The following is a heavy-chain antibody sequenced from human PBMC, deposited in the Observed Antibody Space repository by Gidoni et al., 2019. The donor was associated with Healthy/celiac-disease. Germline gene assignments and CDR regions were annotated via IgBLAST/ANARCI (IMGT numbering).Heavy chain of an antibody. CDR1: GFTFSSYA. V-gene: IGHV3-23*01. Sequence: EVQLLESGGGLVQPGGSLRLSCAASGFTFSSYAMSWVRQAPGKGLEWVSGISGSGGSTYYADSGKGRFTISRDNSKNTLYLQMNSLRAEDTAVYYCAKGNVLLWFGELSDYWYFDLWGRGTLVTVSS. D-gene: IGHD3-10*01. CDR2: ISGSGGST. CDR3: AKGNVLLWFGELSDYWYFDL. J-gene: IGHJ2*01.